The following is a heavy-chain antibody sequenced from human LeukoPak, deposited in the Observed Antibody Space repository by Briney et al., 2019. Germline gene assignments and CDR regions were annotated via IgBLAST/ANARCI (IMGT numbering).Heavy chain of an antibody. D-gene: IGHD6-13*01. CDR2: ISGSGGST. J-gene: IGHJ4*02. CDR3: AKGTPYSSSWYSRGSFDY. CDR1: GFTFSSYA. V-gene: IGHV3-23*01. Sequence: GGSLRLSCAASGFTFSSYAMSWVRQAPGKGLEWVSAISGSGGSTYYADSVKGRFTISRDNSKNTLYLQMNSLRAEDTAVYYCAKGTPYSSSWYSRGSFDYWGQGTLVTVSS.